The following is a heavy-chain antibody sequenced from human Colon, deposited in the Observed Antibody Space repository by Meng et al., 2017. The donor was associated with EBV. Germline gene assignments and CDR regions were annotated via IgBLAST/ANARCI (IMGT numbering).Heavy chain of an antibody. D-gene: IGHD3-9*01. V-gene: IGHV4-34*01. CDR1: GGSFSGYV. CDR3: ARVPTTGYKDH. Sequence: QVLLQQLGAGLLKPSEALSPTCTGNGGSFSGYVWSWVRQPPGKGMEWIGEVSHPGSANYNPSLKSRVTISVDASEKQFSLRLTSVTAADSAVYYCARVPTTGYKDHWGQGTLVTVSS. J-gene: IGHJ4*02. CDR2: VSHPGSA.